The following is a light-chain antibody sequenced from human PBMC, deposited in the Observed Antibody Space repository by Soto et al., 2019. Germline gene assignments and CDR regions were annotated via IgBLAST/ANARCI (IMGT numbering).Light chain of an antibody. Sequence: EIVLTQSPATLFLSPGERATLSCRASQTVNGYLAWYQHKLGQAPRLLIYDTSNRATGVPARFSGSGSGTDFTLTISSLEPEDSAVYYCQQRYGWPSFGQGTKLEIK. CDR1: QTVNGY. CDR3: QQRYGWPS. J-gene: IGKJ2*01. V-gene: IGKV3-11*01. CDR2: DTS.